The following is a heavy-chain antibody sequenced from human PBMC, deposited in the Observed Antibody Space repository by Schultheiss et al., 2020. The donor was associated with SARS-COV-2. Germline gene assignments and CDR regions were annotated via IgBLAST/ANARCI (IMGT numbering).Heavy chain of an antibody. J-gene: IGHJ4*02. Sequence: GESLKISCVASGFTFSGYSMNWVRQAPGKGLEWVAVISYDGSNKYYADSVKGRFTISRDNSKNTLYLQMNSLRAEDTAVYYCARGMVVAATRGFDYWGQGTLVTVSS. CDR3: ARGMVVAATRGFDY. V-gene: IGHV3-30*03. CDR2: ISYDGSNK. CDR1: GFTFSGYS. D-gene: IGHD2-15*01.